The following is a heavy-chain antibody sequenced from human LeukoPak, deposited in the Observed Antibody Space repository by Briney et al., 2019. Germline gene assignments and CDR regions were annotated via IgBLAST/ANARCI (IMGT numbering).Heavy chain of an antibody. CDR1: GGSISSYH. V-gene: IGHV4-59*08. CDR2: ISYSGST. J-gene: IGHJ4*02. D-gene: IGHD3-10*01. Sequence: SETLSLTCTVSGGSISSYHWNWIRQPPGKGLEWIGYISYSGSTNYNPSLKSRVTISVDTAKNQFSLRLGSVTAADTAIYYCARRPGTVSLDYWGQGTLVTVSS. CDR3: ARRPGTVSLDY.